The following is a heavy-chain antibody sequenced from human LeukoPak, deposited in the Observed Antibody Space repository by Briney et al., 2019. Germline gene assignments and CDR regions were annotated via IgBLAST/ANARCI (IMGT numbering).Heavy chain of an antibody. CDR3: ARRAPYDFWSGYYDNWFDP. CDR2: IYYSGST. Sequence: SETLSLTCTVSGGSISSSSYYWGWIRQPPGKGLEWIGSIYYSGSTYYNPSLKSRVTISVDTSKNRFSLKLSSVTAADTAVYYCARRAPYDFWSGYYDNWFDPWGQGTLVTVSS. CDR1: GGSISSSSYY. J-gene: IGHJ5*02. D-gene: IGHD3-3*01. V-gene: IGHV4-39*01.